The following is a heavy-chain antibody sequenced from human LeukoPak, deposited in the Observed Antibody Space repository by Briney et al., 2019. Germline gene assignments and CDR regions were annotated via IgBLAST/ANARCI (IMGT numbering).Heavy chain of an antibody. CDR1: GGSFSGYY. CDR2: INHSGST. V-gene: IGHV4-34*01. J-gene: IGHJ4*02. Sequence: SETLSLTCAVYGGSFSGYYWSWIRQPPGKGLEWIGEINHSGSTNYNPSLKSQVTISVDTSKNQFSLKLGSVTAADTAVYYCASGGYCSGGSCYSPPAYWGQGTLVTVSS. D-gene: IGHD2-15*01. CDR3: ASGGYCSGGSCYSPPAY.